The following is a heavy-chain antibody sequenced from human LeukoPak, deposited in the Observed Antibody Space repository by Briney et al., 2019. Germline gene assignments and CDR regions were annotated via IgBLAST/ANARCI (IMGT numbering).Heavy chain of an antibody. CDR2: INHSGST. CDR3: ARRLPYYYYIDV. V-gene: IGHV4-34*01. Sequence: SETLSLTCAVYGGSFSGYYWSWLRQTPGKGLEYIGEINHSGSTNYNPSLKSRVTVSVDTSKNQFSLKLTSVTAADTAIYYCARRLPYYYYIDVWAKGTAVTVSS. D-gene: IGHD5-18*01. CDR1: GGSFSGYY. J-gene: IGHJ6*03.